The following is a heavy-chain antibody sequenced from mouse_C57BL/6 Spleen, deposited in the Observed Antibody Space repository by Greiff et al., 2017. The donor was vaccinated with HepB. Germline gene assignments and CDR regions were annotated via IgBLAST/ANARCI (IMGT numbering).Heavy chain of an antibody. CDR3: AGGRSSSYFDY. CDR1: GYAFSSSW. CDR2: IYPGDGDT. Sequence: VQLQQSGPELVKPGASVKISCKASGYAFSSSWMNWVKQRPGKGLEWIGRIYPGDGDTNYNGKFKGKATLTADKSSSTAYMQLSSLTSEDSAVYFCAGGRSSSYFDYWGQGTTLTVSS. D-gene: IGHD1-1*01. V-gene: IGHV1-82*01. J-gene: IGHJ2*01.